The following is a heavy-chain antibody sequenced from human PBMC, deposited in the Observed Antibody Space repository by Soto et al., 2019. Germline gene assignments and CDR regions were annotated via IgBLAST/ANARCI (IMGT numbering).Heavy chain of an antibody. D-gene: IGHD6-13*01. CDR2: IYYSGST. Sequence: PXXTLSLACTVSGGSISSYYWRWILQPPGKGLEWIGYIYYSGSTNYNPSLKSRVTISVDTSKNQFSLKLSSVTAEDTAVYYCARLPVIAAAGTGWFDPWGQGTLVTVS. V-gene: IGHV4-59*08. CDR3: ARLPVIAAAGTGWFDP. CDR1: GGSISSYY. J-gene: IGHJ5*02.